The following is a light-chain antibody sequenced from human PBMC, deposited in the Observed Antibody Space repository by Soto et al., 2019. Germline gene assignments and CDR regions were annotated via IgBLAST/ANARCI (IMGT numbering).Light chain of an antibody. CDR3: QQADRGPIS. Sequence: DIQMTQSPSSVSASVGDRVTITCRASQGISRWLAWYQQKPGKAPKLLIYAASSLQSGVPSRFSGSGRGTAFTLTISSAQPENFATCCCQQADRGPISFGQGKRLELQ. V-gene: IGKV1D-12*01. J-gene: IGKJ5*01. CDR2: AAS. CDR1: QGISRW.